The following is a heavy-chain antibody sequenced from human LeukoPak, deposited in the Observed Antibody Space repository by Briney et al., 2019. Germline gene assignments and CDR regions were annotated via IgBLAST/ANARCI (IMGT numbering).Heavy chain of an antibody. J-gene: IGHJ3*02. CDR2: IYHSGST. D-gene: IGHD1-26*01. V-gene: IGHV4-38-2*02. CDR3: ARARATYAGAFDI. Sequence: SETLSLTCTVSGYSISSGYYWGWIRQPPGKGLEWIGSIYHSGSTYYNPSLKSRVTISVDTSKNQFSLKLSSVTAADTAVYDCARARATYAGAFDIWAQGTMVTVSS. CDR1: GYSISSGYY.